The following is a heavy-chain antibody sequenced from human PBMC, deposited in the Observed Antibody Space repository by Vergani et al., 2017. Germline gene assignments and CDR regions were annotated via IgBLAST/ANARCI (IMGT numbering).Heavy chain of an antibody. Sequence: QVQLVQSGAEVKKPGASVKVSCKASGYTFTSYYMHCVRQAPGQGLEWMGIINPSGGSTSYAQKFQGRVTMTRDTSTSTVYMELSSLRSEDTAVYYCARDSPIFGVVVYYYGMDVWGQGTTVTVSS. CDR3: ARDSPIFGVVVYYYGMDV. J-gene: IGHJ6*02. CDR2: INPSGGST. D-gene: IGHD3-3*01. CDR1: GYTFTSYY. V-gene: IGHV1-46*03.